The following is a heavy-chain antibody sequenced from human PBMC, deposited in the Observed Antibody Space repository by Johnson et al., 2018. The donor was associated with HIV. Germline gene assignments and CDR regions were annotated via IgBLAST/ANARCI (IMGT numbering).Heavy chain of an antibody. V-gene: IGHV3-43*01. CDR3: ARGKKQWLDEDAFDI. D-gene: IGHD6-19*01. CDR1: GFTFDDYT. CDR2: ISASGGSV. J-gene: IGHJ3*02. Sequence: VQLVESGGVVVQPGGSLRLSCAASGFTFDDYTMHWVRQAPGKGLEWVSLISASGGSVQYADSVKGRFTISRDNAKNTLYLQMNSLRAEDTAVYYCARGKKQWLDEDAFDIWGQGTMVTVSS.